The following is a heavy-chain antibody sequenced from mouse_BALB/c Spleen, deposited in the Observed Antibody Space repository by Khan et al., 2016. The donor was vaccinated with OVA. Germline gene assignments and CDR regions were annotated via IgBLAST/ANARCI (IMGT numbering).Heavy chain of an antibody. Sequence: EVQLHQSGPELVKPGASVKIPCKASGYTFTDYTMDWVKQSHGKSLEWIGDINPNNGDTFYNQKFKGKATLTVDKSSSTAFMELRSLTSEDTAVYYCARTGYGSLGYWGQGTTLTGSS. CDR3: ARTGYGSLGY. V-gene: IGHV1-18*01. CDR2: INPNNGDT. CDR1: GYTFTDYT. D-gene: IGHD1-1*01. J-gene: IGHJ2*01.